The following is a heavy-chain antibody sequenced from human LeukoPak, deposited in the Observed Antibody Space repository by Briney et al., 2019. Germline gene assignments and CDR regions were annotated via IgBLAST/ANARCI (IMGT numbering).Heavy chain of an antibody. J-gene: IGHJ4*02. Sequence: GGSLRLSCAASGFTFSDYAMTWVRQAPGKGLEWVSGISDSGSKAYYADSVQGRFTISRDNSKNSLFLQMNSLRAEDTAVYYCGKEEFGELVIGYWGQGILVTVTS. CDR2: ISDSGSKA. CDR3: GKEEFGELVIGY. V-gene: IGHV3-23*01. D-gene: IGHD3-10*01. CDR1: GFTFSDYA.